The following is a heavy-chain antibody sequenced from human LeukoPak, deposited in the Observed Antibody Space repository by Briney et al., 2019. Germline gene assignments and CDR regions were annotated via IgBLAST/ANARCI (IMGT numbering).Heavy chain of an antibody. J-gene: IGHJ4*02. V-gene: IGHV3-30*02. CDR3: AKDSGYSYGHGLDY. CDR2: VVSDESNK. Sequence: GGSLRLSCAASGFTFSTYNMHWVRLAPGKGLEWVALVVSDESNKYHADSVKGRFTISRDNSKNALFLQMNSLRDEDTAVYYCAKDSGYSYGHGLDYWGQGTLVTVSS. D-gene: IGHD5-18*01. CDR1: GFTFSTYN.